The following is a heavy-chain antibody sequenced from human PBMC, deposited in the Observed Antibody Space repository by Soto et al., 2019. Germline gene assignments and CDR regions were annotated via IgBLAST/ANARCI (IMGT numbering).Heavy chain of an antibody. CDR3: ARDPVAGTYFDY. J-gene: IGHJ4*02. D-gene: IGHD6-13*01. CDR2: IHAYNGNT. CDR1: GYTFTSYG. V-gene: IGHV1-18*01. Sequence: QVQLVQSGAEVKKPGASVKVSCKASGYTFTSYGISWVRQAPGQGLEWMGWIHAYNGNTSYAQKPQGRVTMTTDTSTSTAYMELRSLRTDDTAVFYCARDPVAGTYFDYWGQGTLVTVSS.